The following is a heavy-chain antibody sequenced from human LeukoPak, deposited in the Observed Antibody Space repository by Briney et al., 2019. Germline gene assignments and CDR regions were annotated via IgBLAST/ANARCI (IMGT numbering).Heavy chain of an antibody. CDR3: AFQGFDY. Sequence: KTGGSLRLSCAASGFTFSSYAMSWVRQAPGKGREWVSSISSSSSYIYYADSVKGRFTISRDNAKNSLYLQMNSLRAEDTAVYYCAFQGFDYWGQGTLVTVSS. V-gene: IGHV3-21*01. J-gene: IGHJ4*02. CDR2: ISSSSSYI. CDR1: GFTFSSYA.